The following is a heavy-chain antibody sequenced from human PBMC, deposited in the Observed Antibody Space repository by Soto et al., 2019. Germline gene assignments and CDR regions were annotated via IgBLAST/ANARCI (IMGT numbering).Heavy chain of an antibody. CDR3: TTGSDEGF. CDR2: IKTQSEGAST. J-gene: IGHJ4*02. V-gene: IGHV3-15*07. CDR1: GFSFSSAW. Sequence: ESGGGLVKPGESLRLSCAASGFSFSSAWMNWVRQAPGKGLEWVGRIKTQSEGASTQYPAPVKGRFSISRDDSKNMLSLQLTSLKIEDTAVYYCTTGSDEGFWGQGTLVTVSS.